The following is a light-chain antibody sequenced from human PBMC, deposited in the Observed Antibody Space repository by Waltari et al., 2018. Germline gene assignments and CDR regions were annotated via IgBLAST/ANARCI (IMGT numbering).Light chain of an antibody. CDR1: QSLTSN. Sequence: VMTQSPATLSVSPGDSVTLSCRASQSLTSNLAWYQQKPGQPPRLLIFGASTRATGVSGRFSGSGNTTQFSLTISSLQPEDFAVYFCQQYNRWPSTFGQGTKLDIK. J-gene: IGKJ2*01. V-gene: IGKV3-15*01. CDR3: QQYNRWPST. CDR2: GAS.